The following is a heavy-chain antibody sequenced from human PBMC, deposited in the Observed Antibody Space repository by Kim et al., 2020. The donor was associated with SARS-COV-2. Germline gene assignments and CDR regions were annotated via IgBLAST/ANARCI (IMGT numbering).Heavy chain of an antibody. J-gene: IGHJ4*02. CDR3: ARDGGIAVAIDY. Sequence: SNADSGKGRLTIAGDTAKNSLYLQMNSLRAEDTAVYYCARDGGIAVAIDYWGQGPLVTVSS. D-gene: IGHD6-19*01. V-gene: IGHV3-21*01.